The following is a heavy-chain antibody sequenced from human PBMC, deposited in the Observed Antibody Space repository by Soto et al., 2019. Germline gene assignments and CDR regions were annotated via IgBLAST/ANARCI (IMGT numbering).Heavy chain of an antibody. V-gene: IGHV1-3*01. CDR2: INAGNGNT. J-gene: IGHJ3*02. D-gene: IGHD2-15*01. Sequence: ASVKVSCKASGYTFTSYAMHWVRQAPGQRLEWMGWINAGNGNTKYSQKFQGRVTITRDTSASTAYMELSTVRSDNTAVYYCARDLLEDAFEIWGQGTMVTVSS. CDR1: GYTFTSYA. CDR3: ARDLLEDAFEI.